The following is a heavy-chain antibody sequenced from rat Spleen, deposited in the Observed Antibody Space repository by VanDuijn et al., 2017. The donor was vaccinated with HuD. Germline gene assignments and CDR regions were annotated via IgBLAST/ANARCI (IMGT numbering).Heavy chain of an antibody. CDR2: ISYDGGST. CDR3: TTSGAALY. Sequence: EVQLVESGGGLVQPGRALKLSCAASGFTFTDYYMAWVRQATTTGLEWFAAISYDGGSTYYRDSVKGRFTISTDNAKSSLYLQMDSLRSEDTATYYCTTSGAALYWGQGVMVTVSS. J-gene: IGHJ2*01. CDR1: GFTFTDYY. V-gene: IGHV5-20*01. D-gene: IGHD1-2*01.